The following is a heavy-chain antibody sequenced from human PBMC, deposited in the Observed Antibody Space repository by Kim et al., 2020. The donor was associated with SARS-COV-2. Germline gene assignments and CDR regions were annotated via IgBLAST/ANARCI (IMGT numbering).Heavy chain of an antibody. CDR3: ARGMDYGSGENFDY. D-gene: IGHD3-10*01. V-gene: IGHV3-66*01. CDR1: GFTVSSNY. Sequence: GGSLRLSCAASGFTVSSNYMSWVRQAPGKGLEWVSVIYSGGSTYYADSVKGRFTISRDNSKNTLYLQMNSLRAEDTAVYYCARGMDYGSGENFDYWGQGTLVTVSS. J-gene: IGHJ4*02. CDR2: IYSGGST.